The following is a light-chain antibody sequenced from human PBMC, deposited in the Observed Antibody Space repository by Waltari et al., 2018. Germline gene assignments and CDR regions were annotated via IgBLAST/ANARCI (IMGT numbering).Light chain of an antibody. CDR3: QHYNSAPYS. CDR2: KAS. Sequence: DIQMNQSPSSMSASVGDRVTITCRASQAISSWLAWYQQKPGKAPKLLIYKASSLQSGVPSRFSGSASGTDFTLTISSLQPDDFGTYYCQHYNSAPYSFGQGTKVEIK. CDR1: QAISSW. J-gene: IGKJ2*03. V-gene: IGKV1-12*01.